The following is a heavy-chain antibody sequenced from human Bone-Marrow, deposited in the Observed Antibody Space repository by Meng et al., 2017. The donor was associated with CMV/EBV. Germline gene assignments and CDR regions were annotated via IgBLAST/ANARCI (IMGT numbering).Heavy chain of an antibody. CDR2: TYYRSKWYN. J-gene: IGHJ5*02. D-gene: IGHD2-15*01. CDR1: GDSVSNNDTA. Sequence: SQTLSLTCAISGDSVSNNDTAWNWIRQSPSRGLEWLGRTYYRSKWYNDYALSVKSRIMINPDTSKNQFYLQLDSVTPEDTAVYYCVREGRLLTIGNWFDPWGQGTLVTVSS. V-gene: IGHV6-1*01. CDR3: VREGRLLTIGNWFDP.